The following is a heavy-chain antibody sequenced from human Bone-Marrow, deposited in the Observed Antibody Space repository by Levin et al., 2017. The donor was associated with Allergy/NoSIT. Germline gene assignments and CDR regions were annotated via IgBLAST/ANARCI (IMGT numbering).Heavy chain of an antibody. Sequence: AGESLKISCAASGFTFSNFWMHWVRQVPGKGLVWVSRIDNYGAVTEYADSVKGRFTISRDNAKNTLYLQMNSLRDEDTAVYYCASTLYDISTGLYGVDVWGQGTTVTVAS. CDR2: IDNYGAVT. D-gene: IGHD3-9*01. CDR3: ASTLYDISTGLYGVDV. V-gene: IGHV3-74*01. CDR1: GFTFSNFW. J-gene: IGHJ6*02.